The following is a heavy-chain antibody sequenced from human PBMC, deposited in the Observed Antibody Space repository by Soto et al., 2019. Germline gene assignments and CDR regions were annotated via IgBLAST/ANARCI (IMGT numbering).Heavy chain of an antibody. CDR3: ARDMGAAACRSWGHAMEYYDNDGMDV. D-gene: IGHD6-13*01. CDR2: IIPIFGTA. V-gene: IGHV1-69*01. CDR1: GGTFSSYA. Sequence: VQLVQSGAEVKKPGSSVKVSCKASGGTFSSYAISWVRQAPGQGLEWMGGIIPIFGTANYAQKFQGRVTITADESTSIAYMGLSSLRSEDMAVYYCARDMGAAACRSWGHAMEYYDNDGMDVWGQGTTVTVSS. J-gene: IGHJ6*02.